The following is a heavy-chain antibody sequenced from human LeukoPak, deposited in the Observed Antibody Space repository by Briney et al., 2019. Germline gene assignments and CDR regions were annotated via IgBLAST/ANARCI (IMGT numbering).Heavy chain of an antibody. CDR3: ATVLERFLDRWFDP. V-gene: IGHV1-24*01. D-gene: IGHD3-3*01. CDR2: FDPEDGET. Sequence: ALVKVSCKVSGYTLTELSMHWVRQAPGKGLEWMGGFDPEDGETIYAQKFQGRVTMTEDTSTDTAYMELSSLRSEDTAVYYCATVLERFLDRWFDPWGQRTLVTVSS. CDR1: GYTLTELS. J-gene: IGHJ5*02.